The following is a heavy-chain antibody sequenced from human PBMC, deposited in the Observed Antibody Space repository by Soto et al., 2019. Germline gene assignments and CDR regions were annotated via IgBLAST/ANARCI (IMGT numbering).Heavy chain of an antibody. V-gene: IGHV3-48*03. Sequence: GGSLRLSCAASGFTFSSYEMNWVRQAPGKGLEWVSYISSSGSTIYYADSVEGRFTISRDNAKNSLYLQMNSLRAEDTAVYYCARAPVDFWSGYFDYWGQGTLVTVSS. J-gene: IGHJ4*02. CDR2: ISSSGSTI. CDR1: GFTFSSYE. D-gene: IGHD3-3*01. CDR3: ARAPVDFWSGYFDY.